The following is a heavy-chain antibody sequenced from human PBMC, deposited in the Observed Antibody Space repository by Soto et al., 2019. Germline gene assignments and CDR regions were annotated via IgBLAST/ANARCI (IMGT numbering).Heavy chain of an antibody. CDR1: GGSFRGYF. CDR3: QGGDF. V-gene: IGHV4-34*01. CDR2: INDSGNT. Sequence: QLQLQQWGAGLLKPSETLSLTCAVSGGSFRGYFWSWIRHSPDKGLEWIGEINDSGNTYYNPSFKSRLTISGDTSTSQISLRLTSVTAADSAVYYCQGGDFWGQGTRVTVSS. J-gene: IGHJ4*02. D-gene: IGHD3-16*01.